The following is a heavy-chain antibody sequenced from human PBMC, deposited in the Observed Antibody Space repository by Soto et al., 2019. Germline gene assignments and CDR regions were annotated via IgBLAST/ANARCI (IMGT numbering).Heavy chain of an antibody. J-gene: IGHJ4*02. CDR2: IVVGSGNT. CDR1: GFTFTSSA. V-gene: IGHV1-58*01. Sequence: QMQLVQSGPEVKKPGTSVKVSCKASGFTFTSSAVQWVRQARGQRLEWIGWIVVGSGNTNYAQKFQERVTITRDMSTSTAYMELSSQRSEDTAVYYCAAVLGYCSGGSCYSGDYWGQGTLVTVSS. D-gene: IGHD2-15*01. CDR3: AAVLGYCSGGSCYSGDY.